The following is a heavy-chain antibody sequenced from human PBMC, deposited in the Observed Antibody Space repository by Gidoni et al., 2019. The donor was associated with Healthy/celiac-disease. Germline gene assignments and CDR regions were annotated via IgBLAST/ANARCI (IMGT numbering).Heavy chain of an antibody. J-gene: IGHJ4*02. V-gene: IGHV4-34*01. CDR3: ARGGKEYYDSSGYYYTLYY. Sequence: QVQLQQWGAGLLKPSETLSLTCAVYGGSFSGYYWRWNRQPPGKGLEWIGEINHRGSTNYNPSLKSRVTISVDTSKNQFSLKLSSVTAADTAVYYCARGGKEYYDSSGYYYTLYYWGQGTLVTVSS. D-gene: IGHD3-22*01. CDR2: INHRGST. CDR1: GGSFSGYY.